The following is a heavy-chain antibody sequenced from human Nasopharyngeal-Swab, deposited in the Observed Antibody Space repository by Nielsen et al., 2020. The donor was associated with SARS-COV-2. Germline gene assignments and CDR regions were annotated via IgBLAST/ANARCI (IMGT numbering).Heavy chain of an antibody. CDR1: GLTFSDYY. CDR3: ARDYRSYYYYMDV. CDR2: MSNSGSTI. Sequence: GGSLRLSCVASGLTFSDYYMSWIRQAPGKGLEWVSYMSNSGSTIYYADSVKGRFTISRDNTKSSLYLQMNSLRAEDTAVYYCARDYRSYYYYMDVWGKGTTVTVSS. J-gene: IGHJ6*03. V-gene: IGHV3-11*04. D-gene: IGHD4-11*01.